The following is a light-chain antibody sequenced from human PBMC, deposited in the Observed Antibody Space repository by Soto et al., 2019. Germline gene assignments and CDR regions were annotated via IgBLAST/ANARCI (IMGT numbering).Light chain of an antibody. CDR1: NIGSKS. CDR2: YDS. Sequence: SYVLTQPPSVSVAPGKTARITCGGNNIGSKSVHWYQQKPGQAPVLVIYYDSDRPSGIPERFSGSNSGNTATLTISRVEAGDEADYYCQVWDSSSDRDMVFGGGTKLTVL. V-gene: IGLV3-21*04. J-gene: IGLJ2*01. CDR3: QVWDSSSDRDMV.